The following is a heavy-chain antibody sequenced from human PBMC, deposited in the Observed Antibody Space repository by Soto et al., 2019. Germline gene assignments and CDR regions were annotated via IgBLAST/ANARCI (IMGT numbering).Heavy chain of an antibody. CDR2: ISYDGSNK. CDR1: GFTFSSYG. Sequence: QVQLVESGGGVVQPGRSLRLSCAASGFTFSSYGTHWVRQAPGKGLEWVAVISYDGSNKYYADSVKGRFTISRDNSKNTLYLQMNSLRAEDTAVYYCAKDAHIVVVVAATLTFDYWGQGTLVTVSS. CDR3: AKDAHIVVVVAATLTFDY. V-gene: IGHV3-30*18. D-gene: IGHD2-15*01. J-gene: IGHJ4*02.